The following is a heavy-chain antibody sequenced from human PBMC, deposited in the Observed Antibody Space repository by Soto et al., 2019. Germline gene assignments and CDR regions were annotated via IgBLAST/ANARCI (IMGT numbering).Heavy chain of an antibody. V-gene: IGHV3-23*01. D-gene: IGHD3-3*01. CDR3: AKDASGRITIFGVVTTGIDY. CDR2: ISGSGGST. CDR1: GFTFSSYA. J-gene: IGHJ4*02. Sequence: GGSLRLSCAASGFTFSSYAMSWVRQAPGKGLEWVSAISGSGGSTYYADSVKGRFTISRDNSKNTLYLQMNSLRAEDTAVYYCAKDASGRITIFGVVTTGIDYWGQGTQVTVSS.